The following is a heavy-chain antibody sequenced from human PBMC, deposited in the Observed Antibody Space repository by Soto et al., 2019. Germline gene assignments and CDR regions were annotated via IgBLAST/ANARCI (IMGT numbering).Heavy chain of an antibody. D-gene: IGHD5-12*01. J-gene: IGHJ4*02. V-gene: IGHV4-61*08. CDR2: IYYSGSA. CDR1: DDSVSSGGYY. CDR3: ARRYSGYGDY. Sequence: SETLSLTCRVSDDSVSSGGYYWSWIRRPPGKGLEWIGYIYYSGSANYNPSLKSRVTISVDTSKNQFSLKLSSVTAADTAVYYCARRYSGYGDYWGQGTLVTVSS.